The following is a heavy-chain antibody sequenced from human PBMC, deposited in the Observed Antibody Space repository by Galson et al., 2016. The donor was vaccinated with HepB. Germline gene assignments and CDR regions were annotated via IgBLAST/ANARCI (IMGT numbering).Heavy chain of an antibody. J-gene: IGHJ2*01. CDR1: GFTFSNYW. CDR2: ITIDGSTT. Sequence: LRLSCAASGFTFSNYWMHWVRQAPGKGLVWVSHITIDGSTTTYADSVKGRFTISRDNSKNTLYLQMNSLRAEDTAVYYCASLRFKGFDLWGRGTLVTVSS. V-gene: IGHV3-74*01. CDR3: ASLRFKGFDL. D-gene: IGHD3-3*01.